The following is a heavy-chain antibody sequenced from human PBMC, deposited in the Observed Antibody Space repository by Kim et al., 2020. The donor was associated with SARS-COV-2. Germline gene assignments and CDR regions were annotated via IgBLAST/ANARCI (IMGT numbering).Heavy chain of an antibody. J-gene: IGHJ4*02. CDR1: GGSISSSSYY. CDR3: ARQGSSSWYGATLYYFDY. V-gene: IGHV4-39*01. D-gene: IGHD6-13*01. CDR2: IYYSGST. Sequence: SETLSLTCTVSGGSISSSSYYWGWIRQPPGKGLEWIGSIYYSGSTYYNPSLKSRVTISVDTSKNQFSLKLSSVTAADTAVYYCARQGSSSWYGATLYYFDYWGQGTLVTVSS.